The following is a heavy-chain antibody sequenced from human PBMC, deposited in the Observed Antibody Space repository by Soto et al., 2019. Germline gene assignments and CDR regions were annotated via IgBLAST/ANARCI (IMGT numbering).Heavy chain of an antibody. V-gene: IGHV1-2*04. CDR1: GYTFTGYY. Sequence: QVQLVQSGAEVKKPGASVKVSCKASGYTFTGYYMHWVRQAPGQGLEWMGWINPNSGGTNYAQKFQGWVTMTRDTSISTAYMELSRLRSDDTAVYYCAEGGGVWFGEGWYFDYWGQGTLVTVSS. J-gene: IGHJ4*02. D-gene: IGHD3-10*01. CDR3: AEGGGVWFGEGWYFDY. CDR2: INPNSGGT.